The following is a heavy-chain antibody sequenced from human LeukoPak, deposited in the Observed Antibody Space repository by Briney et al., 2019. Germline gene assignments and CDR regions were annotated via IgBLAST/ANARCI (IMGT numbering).Heavy chain of an antibody. CDR2: ISYSGST. CDR3: AREMVRGARLFDY. V-gene: IGHV4-59*12. D-gene: IGHD3-10*01. J-gene: IGHJ4*02. Sequence: SETLSLTCTVSGGSIGSYYWSWVRQPPGKGLEYIGYISYSGSTNYDPSLKSRLTISLDTSKNQFYLKLSSVTAADTAVYYCAREMVRGARLFDYWGQGTLVTVSS. CDR1: GGSIGSYY.